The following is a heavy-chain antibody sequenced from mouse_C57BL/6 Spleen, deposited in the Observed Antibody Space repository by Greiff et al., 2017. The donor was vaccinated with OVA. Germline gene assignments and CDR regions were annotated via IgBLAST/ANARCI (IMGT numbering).Heavy chain of an antibody. D-gene: IGHD2-5*01. CDR1: GFTFSDYG. V-gene: IGHV5-17*01. CDR3: ARAAYSNLDY. CDR2: ISSGSSTI. J-gene: IGHJ2*01. Sequence: EVQLQESGGGLVKPGGSLKLSCAASGFTFSDYGMHWVRQAPEKGLEWVAYISSGSSTIYYADTVKGRFTISRDNAKNHLFLQMTSLRSEDTAMYYCARAAYSNLDYWGQGTTLTVSS.